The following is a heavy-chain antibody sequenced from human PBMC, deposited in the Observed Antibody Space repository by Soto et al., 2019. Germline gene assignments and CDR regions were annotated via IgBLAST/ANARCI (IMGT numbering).Heavy chain of an antibody. CDR3: ARHNGPLYVGYYYDMDV. CDR2: IYYSGYT. J-gene: IGHJ6*02. CDR1: GGSISSSSDY. D-gene: IGHD3-16*01. V-gene: IGHV4-39*01. Sequence: SETLSLTCTVSGGSISSSSDYWGWIRQPPGKGLEWIGSIYYSGYTYYNPSLKSRVTISVDTSKNQFSLKLSSVTAADTAVYYCARHNGPLYVGYYYDMDVWGQGNTVTVSS.